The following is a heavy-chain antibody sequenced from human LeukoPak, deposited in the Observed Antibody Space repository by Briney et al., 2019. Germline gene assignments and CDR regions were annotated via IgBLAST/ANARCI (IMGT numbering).Heavy chain of an antibody. CDR3: PREDILTGCDY. D-gene: IGHD3-9*01. J-gene: IGHJ4*02. CDR2: IYSGGST. V-gene: IGHV3-53*01. Sequence: PGGSLRLSCAASGXTVSSNYMSWVRQAPGKGLEWVSVIYSGGSTYYADSVKGRFTISRDNSQNTLYLQMNSLRAEDTAVYYCPREDILTGCDYWGQGTLVTVSS. CDR1: GXTVSSNY.